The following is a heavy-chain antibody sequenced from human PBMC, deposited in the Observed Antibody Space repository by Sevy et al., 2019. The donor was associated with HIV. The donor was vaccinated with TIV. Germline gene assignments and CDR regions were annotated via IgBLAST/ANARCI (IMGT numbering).Heavy chain of an antibody. J-gene: IGHJ4*02. CDR3: ARDVEGALKYFDS. Sequence: ASVKVSCKASGYTFIFYAVHWVRQAPGQRLEWMGWINAGNGNTKYSQNLQGRLTITRDTSESTTYMELTSLRSEDTAVYYCARDVEGALKYFDSWGQGTLVTVSS. D-gene: IGHD1-1*01. CDR1: GYTFIFYA. V-gene: IGHV1-3*01. CDR2: INAGNGNT.